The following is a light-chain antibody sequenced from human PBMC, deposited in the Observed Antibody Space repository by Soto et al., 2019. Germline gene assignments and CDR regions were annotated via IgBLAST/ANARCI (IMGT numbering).Light chain of an antibody. Sequence: FVVTQSPDTLYLSPGETATLSCRASQSVSSSVAWYQHKPGQSPRLVVYSGYKRSPGIPARFSGSGSGTDFTRPISSLESDDFAIYYCQQRYSWLRVFGPGTKVEVK. V-gene: IGKV3-11*01. CDR3: QQRYSWLRV. CDR2: SGY. J-gene: IGKJ1*01. CDR1: QSVSSS.